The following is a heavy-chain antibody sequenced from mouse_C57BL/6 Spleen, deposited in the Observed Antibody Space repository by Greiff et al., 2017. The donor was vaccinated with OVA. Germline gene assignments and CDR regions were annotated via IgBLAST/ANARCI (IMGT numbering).Heavy chain of an antibody. CDR1: GYTFTSYW. D-gene: IGHD1-1*01. J-gene: IGHJ4*01. V-gene: IGHV1-69*01. Sequence: QVQLQQPGAELVMPGASVKLSCKASGYTFTSYWMHWVKQRPGQGLEWIGEIDPSDSYTNYNQKFKGKSTLTVDKSSSTAYMQLSRLTSEDSAVYYCARTVVAHYYAMDYWGQGTSVTVSS. CDR3: ARTVVAHYYAMDY. CDR2: IDPSDSYT.